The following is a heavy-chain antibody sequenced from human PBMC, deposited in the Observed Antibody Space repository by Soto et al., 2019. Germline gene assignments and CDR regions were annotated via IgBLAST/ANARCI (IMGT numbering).Heavy chain of an antibody. V-gene: IGHV4-4*02. D-gene: IGHD6-19*01. CDR2: IYHSGST. J-gene: IGHJ6*02. CDR3: ARDRIAVAGTGSYYYYYGMDV. CDR1: GGSISSSNW. Sequence: PSETLSLTCAVSGGSISSSNWWSWVRQPPGKGLEWIGEIYHSGSTNYNPSLKSRVTISVDKSKNQFSLKLSSVTAADTAVYYCARDRIAVAGTGSYYYYYGMDVWGQGTTVTVSS.